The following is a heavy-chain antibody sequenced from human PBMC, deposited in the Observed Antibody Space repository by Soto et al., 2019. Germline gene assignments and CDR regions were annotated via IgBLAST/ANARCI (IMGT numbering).Heavy chain of an antibody. Sequence: SVKVSCKPSGVTFGSYAISWVRQAPGQGLEWMGGIIPFFGSPNYAQKFQGRVTITADESTSTAYMELTSLRSEDTAVYYCARYCSSTTCRKYHYYGMDVWGQGTTVTVSS. CDR3: ARYCSSTTCRKYHYYGMDV. CDR1: GVTFGSYA. V-gene: IGHV1-69*13. J-gene: IGHJ6*02. CDR2: IIPFFGSP. D-gene: IGHD2-2*01.